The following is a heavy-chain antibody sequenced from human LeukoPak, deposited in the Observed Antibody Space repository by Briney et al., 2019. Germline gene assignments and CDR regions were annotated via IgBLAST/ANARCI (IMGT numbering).Heavy chain of an antibody. D-gene: IGHD6-19*01. CDR1: GFTFSSYW. CDR3: ARDRSTGSYFFFDY. CDR2: INSDGSTT. V-gene: IGHV3-74*01. Sequence: GGSLRLSCAASGFTFSSYWMNWVRQAPGKGLLWVSRINSDGSTTNYADSVKGRFTISRDNAKNTLYLQMNSLRAEDTAVYYCARDRSTGSYFFFDYWGQGVLVTVSS. J-gene: IGHJ4*02.